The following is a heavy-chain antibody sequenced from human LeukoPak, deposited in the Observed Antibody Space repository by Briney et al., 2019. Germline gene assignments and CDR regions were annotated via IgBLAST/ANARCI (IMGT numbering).Heavy chain of an antibody. J-gene: IGHJ4*02. CDR3: AKDRGGSYSTKIFDY. Sequence: PGGSLRLSCAASGFTFSSYAMHWVRQAPGKGLEWVAVISYDGSNKYYADSVKGRFTISRDNSKNTLYLQMNSLRAEDTAVYYCAKDRGGSYSTKIFDYWGQGTLVTVSS. D-gene: IGHD1-26*01. V-gene: IGHV3-30-3*01. CDR2: ISYDGSNK. CDR1: GFTFSSYA.